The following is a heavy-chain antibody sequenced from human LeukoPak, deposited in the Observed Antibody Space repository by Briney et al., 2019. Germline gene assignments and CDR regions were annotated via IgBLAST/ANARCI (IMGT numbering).Heavy chain of an antibody. CDR1: DGSISSYY. Sequence: SETLPLTCTVSDGSISSYYWSWIRQPPGKGLEWIGYIYYSGSTNYNPSLKSRVTISVDTSKNQFSLKLSSVTAADTAVYYCAKAVVVRGYFDYWGQGTLVTVSS. CDR3: AKAVVVRGYFDY. V-gene: IGHV4-59*01. J-gene: IGHJ4*02. CDR2: IYYSGST. D-gene: IGHD3-10*01.